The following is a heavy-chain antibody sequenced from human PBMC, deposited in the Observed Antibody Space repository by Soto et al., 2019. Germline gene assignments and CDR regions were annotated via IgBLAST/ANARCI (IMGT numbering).Heavy chain of an antibody. D-gene: IGHD2-21*02. CDR3: ARMGNPDYYFDY. J-gene: IGHJ4*02. Sequence: GGSLRLSCAASGFTFSNYGIHWVRQAPGKGLEWVAVIWYDGSNKYYADSVKGRFTISRDNSKNTMSLQMNSLRAEDTAVYYCARMGNPDYYFDYWGQGTLVTVSS. CDR2: IWYDGSNK. CDR1: GFTFSNYG. V-gene: IGHV3-33*01.